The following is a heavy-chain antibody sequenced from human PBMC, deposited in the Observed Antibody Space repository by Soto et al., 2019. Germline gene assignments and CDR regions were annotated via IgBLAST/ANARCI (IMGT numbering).Heavy chain of an antibody. V-gene: IGHV3-73*02. J-gene: IGHJ5*02. CDR2: IRSKANSYAT. D-gene: IGHD6-13*01. CDR3: TRQRVIAAAGMWFDP. CDR1: GFTFSGSA. Sequence: EVQLVESGGGLVQPGGSLKLSCAASGFTFSGSAMHWVRQASGKGLEWVGRIRSKANSYATAYAASVKGRFTISRDDSKNTAYLQMNSLKTEDTAVYYCTRQRVIAAAGMWFDPWGQGTLVTVSS.